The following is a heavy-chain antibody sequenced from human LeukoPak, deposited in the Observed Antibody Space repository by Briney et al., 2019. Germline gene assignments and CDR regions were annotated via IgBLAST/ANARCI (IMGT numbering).Heavy chain of an antibody. J-gene: IGHJ4*02. Sequence: GGSLRLSCAASGFTFSSYSMNWVRQAPGKGLEWVSSISSSSSYIYYADSVKGRFTISRDNAKNSLYLQMNSLRAEDTAVYYCARDQGAYCSGGSCYSGSSLDYWGQGTLVTVSS. D-gene: IGHD2-15*01. CDR3: ARDQGAYCSGGSCYSGSSLDY. CDR1: GFTFSSYS. V-gene: IGHV3-21*01. CDR2: ISSSSSYI.